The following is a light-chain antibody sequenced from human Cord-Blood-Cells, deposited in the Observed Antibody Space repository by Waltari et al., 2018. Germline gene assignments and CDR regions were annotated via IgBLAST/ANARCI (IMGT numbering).Light chain of an antibody. CDR1: QGISSY. V-gene: IGKV1-9*01. J-gene: IGKJ2*01. Sequence: DIQLTQSPDFLSASVVDRVTITCRASQGISSYLAWYQQKPGKAPKLLIYSASTWQSGVPSRFSCSGSGTEFTLTISSLHPEYFATYYCQQLNSYPYTFGHGTKLEIK. CDR3: QQLNSYPYT. CDR2: SAS.